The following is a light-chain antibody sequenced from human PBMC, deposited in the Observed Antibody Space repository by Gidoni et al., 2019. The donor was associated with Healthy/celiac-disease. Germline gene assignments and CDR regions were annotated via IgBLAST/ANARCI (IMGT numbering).Light chain of an antibody. CDR3: QQYGSSPT. CDR1: PSVSSSD. Sequence: EIVLTQSPGTLSLSPGERATLPCRTSPSVSSSDLAWYQQQPGQAPRLHIYGASSRATGIPDRCSGSGSGTDFTLTISRLEPEDFAVYYCQQYGSSPTFGGGTKVEIK. V-gene: IGKV3-20*01. CDR2: GAS. J-gene: IGKJ4*01.